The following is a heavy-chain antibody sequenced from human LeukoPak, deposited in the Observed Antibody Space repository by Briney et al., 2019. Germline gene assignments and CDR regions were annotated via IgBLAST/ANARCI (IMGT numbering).Heavy chain of an antibody. CDR2: INPNSGGT. Sequence: ASVKVSCKASGYTFTGYYMHWVRQAPGQGLEWMGWINPNSGGTNYAQKFQGRVTMTRDTSISTAYMELSRLRSDDTAVYYCARASSPHSYGSGSFFVFGAFDIWGQGTMVTVSS. V-gene: IGHV1-2*02. CDR3: ARASSPHSYGSGSFFVFGAFDI. CDR1: GYTFTGYY. D-gene: IGHD3-10*01. J-gene: IGHJ3*02.